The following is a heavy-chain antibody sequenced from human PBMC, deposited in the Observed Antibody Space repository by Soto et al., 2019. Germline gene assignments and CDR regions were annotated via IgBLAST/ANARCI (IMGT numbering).Heavy chain of an antibody. Sequence: EVQLVESGGGLIQPGGSLRLSCAVSGFTVSNNYMSWVRQAPGKGLEGVSVIYSGGYTAYGDSVKGRFTISRDNSKNTLYLQNKAPGAGGTAVYSGATQPGGGGYWGQGTLVTVSS. V-gene: IGHV3-53*01. J-gene: IGHJ4*02. CDR2: IYSGGYT. CDR1: GFTVSNNY. CDR3: ATQPGGGGY. D-gene: IGHD2-2*01.